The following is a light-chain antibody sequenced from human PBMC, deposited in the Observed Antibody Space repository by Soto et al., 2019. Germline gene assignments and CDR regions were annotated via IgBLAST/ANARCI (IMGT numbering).Light chain of an antibody. CDR2: DAS. J-gene: IGKJ5*01. V-gene: IGKV3-11*01. CDR1: QSVGSS. CDR3: QQRSNWPIT. Sequence: IALTPWPATLYLSQMERATLSCRSSQSVGSSLAWYQQKPGQAPRLLIYDASNRATGIPARFSGSGSGTDFTLTISSLEPEDFAVYYCQQRSNWPITFGQGTLLEVK.